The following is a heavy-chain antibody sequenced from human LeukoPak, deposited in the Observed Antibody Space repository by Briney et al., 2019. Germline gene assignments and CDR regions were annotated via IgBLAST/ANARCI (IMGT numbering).Heavy chain of an antibody. Sequence: PGGSLRLSCAASGFTFSSYWMSWVRQAPGKGLDWVANIKQDGSEKYYVDSVKGRFTISRDNAKNSLYLQMNSLRAEDTAVYYCASVGYCTNGVCCHFDYWGQGTLVTVSS. D-gene: IGHD2-8*01. CDR1: GFTFSSYW. V-gene: IGHV3-7*01. CDR3: ASVGYCTNGVCCHFDY. CDR2: IKQDGSEK. J-gene: IGHJ4*02.